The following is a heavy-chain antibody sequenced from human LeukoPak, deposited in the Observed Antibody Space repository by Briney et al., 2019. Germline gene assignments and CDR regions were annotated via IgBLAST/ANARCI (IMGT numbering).Heavy chain of an antibody. CDR3: AKDQSSSWYWPFDY. CDR2: ISDSGGST. D-gene: IGHD6-13*01. Sequence: GGSLRLSCAASGFTFSSYAMSWVRQAPGKGLEWVSAISDSGGSTYYADSVKGRFTISRDNSKNTLYLQMNSLRAEDTAVYYCAKDQSSSWYWPFDYWGQGTLVTVSS. J-gene: IGHJ4*02. V-gene: IGHV3-23*01. CDR1: GFTFSSYA.